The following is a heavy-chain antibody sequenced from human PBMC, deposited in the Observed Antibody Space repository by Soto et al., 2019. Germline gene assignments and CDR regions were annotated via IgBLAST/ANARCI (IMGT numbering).Heavy chain of an antibody. CDR1: GFTFSSYG. J-gene: IGHJ4*02. Sequence: GGSLRLSCAASGFTFSSYGMHWVRQAPGKGLEWVAVISYDGSNKYYADSVKGRFTISRDNSKNTLYLQMNSLRAEDTAVYYCAKDQGGSSEYYYFDYWGQGTLVTVSS. CDR2: ISYDGSNK. D-gene: IGHD6-6*01. V-gene: IGHV3-30*18. CDR3: AKDQGGSSEYYYFDY.